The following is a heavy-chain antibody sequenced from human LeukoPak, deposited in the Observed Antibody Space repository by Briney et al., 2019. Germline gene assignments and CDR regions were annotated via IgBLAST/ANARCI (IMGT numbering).Heavy chain of an antibody. V-gene: IGHV3-30*18. CDR1: GFTFSSYW. CDR2: ISYDGSNK. Sequence: GGSLRLSCAASGFTFSSYWMSWVRQAPGKGLEWVAVISYDGSNKYYADSVKGRFTISRDNSKNTLYLQMNSLRAEDTAVYYCAKASLIGWIVGALDYWGQGTLVTVSS. D-gene: IGHD1-26*01. CDR3: AKASLIGWIVGALDY. J-gene: IGHJ4*02.